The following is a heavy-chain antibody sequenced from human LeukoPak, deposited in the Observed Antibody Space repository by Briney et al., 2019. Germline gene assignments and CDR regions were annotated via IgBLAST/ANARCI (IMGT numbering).Heavy chain of an antibody. V-gene: IGHV4-34*01. D-gene: IGHD6-6*01. CDR1: GGSFSGYY. Sequence: SETLSLTCAVYGGSFSGYYWSWIRQPPGKGLEWIGEINHSGSTNYNPSLKSRVTISVDTSKNQFSLKLSSVTAADTAVYYCAGRLRWYFDLWGRGTLVTVSS. CDR3: AGRLRWYFDL. CDR2: INHSGST. J-gene: IGHJ2*01.